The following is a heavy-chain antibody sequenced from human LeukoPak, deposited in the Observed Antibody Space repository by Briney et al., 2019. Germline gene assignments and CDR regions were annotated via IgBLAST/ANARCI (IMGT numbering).Heavy chain of an antibody. J-gene: IGHJ5*02. Sequence: SETLSLTCTVSGGSINNYVLIWIRQPAGKRLEWIGRIFSSGTTNYNPSLKSRATMSVDTSKNQFSLKLSSVTAANTAVYYCARDRGSDGSDQLDPWGQGTLVTVSS. CDR2: IFSSGTT. CDR3: ARDRGSDGSDQLDP. CDR1: GGSINNYV. D-gene: IGHD3-10*01. V-gene: IGHV4-4*07.